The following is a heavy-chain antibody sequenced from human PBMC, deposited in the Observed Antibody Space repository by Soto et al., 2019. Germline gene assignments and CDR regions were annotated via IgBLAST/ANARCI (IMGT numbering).Heavy chain of an antibody. CDR1: GFTFGDYA. Sequence: HPGGSLRLSCTASGFTFGDYAMSWFRQAPGKGLEWVGFIRSKACGGTTEYAASVKGRFTISRDDSKSIAYLQMNSLKTEDTAVYYCTRDSSGWYNNWFDPWGQGTLVTVSS. J-gene: IGHJ5*02. D-gene: IGHD6-19*01. CDR3: TRDSSGWYNNWFDP. CDR2: IRSKACGGTT. V-gene: IGHV3-49*03.